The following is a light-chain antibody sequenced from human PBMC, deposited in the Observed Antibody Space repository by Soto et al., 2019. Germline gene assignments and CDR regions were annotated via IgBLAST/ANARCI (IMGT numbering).Light chain of an antibody. V-gene: IGKV3D-15*01. J-gene: IGKJ3*01. CDR3: QQYNNRPPQFT. CDR2: GAS. Sequence: EIVMTQSPATLSVSPGERATLSCRASQSVSSNLAWYQQKPGQAPRLLIYGASTRDTGIPARFSGSGSGTEFTLTISRLQSEDFAVYYCQQYNNRPPQFTFGPGTKVDIK. CDR1: QSVSSN.